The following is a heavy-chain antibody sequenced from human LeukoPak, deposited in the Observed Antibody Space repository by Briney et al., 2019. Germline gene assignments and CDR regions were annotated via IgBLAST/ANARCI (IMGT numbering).Heavy chain of an antibody. CDR2: INPNSGGT. Sequence: ASVKASCKASGYTFTGYYMHWVRQAPGQGLEWMGWINPNSGGTNYAQKFQGRVTMTRDTSSSTAYMELSRLRSDDTAVYFCARDGRYSSSWYYYYYYMDVWGKGTTVTVSS. J-gene: IGHJ6*03. V-gene: IGHV1-2*02. CDR1: GYTFTGYY. CDR3: ARDGRYSSSWYYYYYYMDV. D-gene: IGHD6-13*01.